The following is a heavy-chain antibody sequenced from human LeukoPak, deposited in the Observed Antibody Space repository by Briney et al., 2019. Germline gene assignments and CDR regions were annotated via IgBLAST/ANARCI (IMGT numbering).Heavy chain of an antibody. D-gene: IGHD7-27*01. J-gene: IGHJ4*02. V-gene: IGHV4-31*03. CDR1: GGSISSGDSY. CDR2: IDYSGNT. Sequence: SSQTLSLTCTVPGGSISSGDSYCSWIRHQPGKGLEWLGYIDYSGNTYYNPPLKSRVTISADTSKNQFSLKLSSVTAADTAVYYCARAGDEDYWGQGTLVTVSS. CDR3: ARAGDEDY.